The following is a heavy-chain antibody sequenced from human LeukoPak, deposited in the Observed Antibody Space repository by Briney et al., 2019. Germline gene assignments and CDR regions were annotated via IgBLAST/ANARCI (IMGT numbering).Heavy chain of an antibody. CDR3: ARDRYSGSYSWFDP. CDR1: GGTFSSYA. J-gene: IGHJ5*02. CDR2: IIPIFGTA. V-gene: IGHV1-69*13. D-gene: IGHD1-26*01. Sequence: SVKVSCKASGGTFSSYAISWVRQAPGQGLEWMGGIIPIFGTANYAQKFQGRVTITADESTSTAYMELSSLRSEDTAVYYCARDRYSGSYSWFDPWGQGTLVTVSS.